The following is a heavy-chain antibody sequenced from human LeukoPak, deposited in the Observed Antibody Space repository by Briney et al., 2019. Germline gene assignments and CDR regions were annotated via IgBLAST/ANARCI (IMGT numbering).Heavy chain of an antibody. D-gene: IGHD5-18*01. CDR2: ISSSSYI. J-gene: IGHJ4*02. CDR1: GFTFSSYS. Sequence: GGSLRLSCAASGFTFSSYSMNWVRQAPGKGLEWVSSISSSSYIYYADSVKGRFTISRDNAKNSLYPQMNSLRAEDTAVYYCTRDPDTSSKVDYWGQGTRVTVSS. CDR3: TRDPDTSSKVDY. V-gene: IGHV3-21*04.